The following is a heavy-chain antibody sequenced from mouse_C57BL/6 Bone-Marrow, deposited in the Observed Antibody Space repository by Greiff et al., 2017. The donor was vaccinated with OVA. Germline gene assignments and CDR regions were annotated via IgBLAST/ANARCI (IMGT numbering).Heavy chain of an antibody. CDR2: ISSGGSYT. CDR3: ARRYYGSLYAMDY. CDR1: GFTFSSYG. V-gene: IGHV5-6*01. J-gene: IGHJ4*01. Sequence: EVQVVESGGDLVKPGGSLKLSCAASGFTFSSYGMSWVRQTPDKRLEWVATISSGGSYTYYPDSVKGRFTISRDNAKNTLYLQMSSLKSEDTAMYYCARRYYGSLYAMDYWGQGTSVTVSS. D-gene: IGHD1-1*01.